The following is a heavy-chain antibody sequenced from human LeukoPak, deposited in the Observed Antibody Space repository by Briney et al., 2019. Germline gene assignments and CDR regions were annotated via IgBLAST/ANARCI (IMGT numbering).Heavy chain of an antibody. CDR2: INHSGST. J-gene: IGHJ3*02. CDR3: ARHKESVLRFLEGAFDI. D-gene: IGHD3-3*01. V-gene: IGHV4-34*01. Sequence: SETLSLTCAVYGGSFSGYYWSWIRQPPGKGLEWIGEINHSGSTNYNPSLKSRVTISVDTSKNQFSLKLSSVTAADTAVYYCARHKESVLRFLEGAFDIWGQGTMVTVSS. CDR1: GGSFSGYY.